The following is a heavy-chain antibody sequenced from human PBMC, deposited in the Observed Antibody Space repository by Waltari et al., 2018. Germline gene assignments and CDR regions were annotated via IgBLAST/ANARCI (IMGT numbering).Heavy chain of an antibody. D-gene: IGHD2-2*01. CDR1: GGTFTNYY. J-gene: IGHJ4*02. CDR3: ARTLSTRIFDS. Sequence: QVELQQWGAGVVKPSETLSRTCAAYGGTFTNYYWSWIRQPPDKGLEWIGEVNHAGSTYYNPSLRSRVTISLDTSKSQFSLKLSSVTATDTAVYYCARTLSTRIFDSWGQGALVTVSS. CDR2: VNHAGST. V-gene: IGHV4-34*01.